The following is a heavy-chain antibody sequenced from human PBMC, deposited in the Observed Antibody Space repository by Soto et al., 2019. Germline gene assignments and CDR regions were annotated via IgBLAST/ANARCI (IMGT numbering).Heavy chain of an antibody. CDR2: IIPILGIA. D-gene: IGHD6-13*01. CDR1: GGTFSSYT. V-gene: IGHV1-69*02. J-gene: IGHJ5*02. Sequence: ASVKVSCKASGGTFSSYTISWVRQAPGQGLEWMGRIIPILGIANYAQKFQGRVTITADKSTSTAYMELSSLRSEDTAVYYCARAGSSSWTGDNWFDPWGQGTLVTVSS. CDR3: ARAGSSSWTGDNWFDP.